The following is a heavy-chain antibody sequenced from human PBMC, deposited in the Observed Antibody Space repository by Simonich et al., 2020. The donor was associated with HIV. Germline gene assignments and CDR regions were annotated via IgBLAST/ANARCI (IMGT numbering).Heavy chain of an antibody. CDR1: GDSISSWTSY. V-gene: IGHV4-39*01. D-gene: IGHD1-1*01. Sequence: QLQVQESGPGLVKPSETLSLTCIVFGDSISSWTSYWGWIRQPPGKGLEWIGNIKYSGGSYYNPSLKSRVTLSVDTSKNQFSLKLTSVTAADTAMYYCARHQTGTDAFDIWGQGTMVAVSS. J-gene: IGHJ3*02. CDR2: IKYSGGS. CDR3: ARHQTGTDAFDI.